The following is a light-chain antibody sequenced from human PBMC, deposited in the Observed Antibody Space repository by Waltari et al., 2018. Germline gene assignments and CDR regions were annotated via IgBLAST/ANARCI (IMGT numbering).Light chain of an antibody. CDR3: QQYHDSPRT. Sequence: IVMTQSPATLSVPPGETVSLSCRAGQSVSPKLAWYPHKPGQAPRLLIYGTFVRATGIPGRFSGSESGTEFTLTISSLQSEDFALYDCQQYHDSPRTFGGGTKVEI. V-gene: IGKV3-15*01. CDR1: QSVSPK. J-gene: IGKJ4*01. CDR2: GTF.